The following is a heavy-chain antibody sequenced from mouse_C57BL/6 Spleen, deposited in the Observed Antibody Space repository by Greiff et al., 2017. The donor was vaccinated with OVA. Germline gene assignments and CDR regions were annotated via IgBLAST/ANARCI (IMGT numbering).Heavy chain of an antibody. J-gene: IGHJ4*01. V-gene: IGHV1-76*01. CDR2: IYPGSGNT. CDR1: GYTFTDYY. CDR3: ARRYYGSSWAMDY. Sequence: LVESGAELVRPGASVKLSCKASGYTFTDYYINWVKQRPGQGLEWIARIYPGSGNTYYNEKFKGKATLTAEKSSSTAYMQLSSLTSEDSAVYFCARRYYGSSWAMDYWGQGTSVTVSS. D-gene: IGHD1-1*01.